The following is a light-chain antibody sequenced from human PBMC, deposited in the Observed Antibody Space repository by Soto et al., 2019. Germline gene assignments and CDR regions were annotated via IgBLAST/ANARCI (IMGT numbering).Light chain of an antibody. V-gene: IGKV2-30*01. Sequence: DVVMTQSPLSLPVTLGQPASISCRSTQSLIFIDGDTYLNWFQQRPGQSPRRLIYKVSNRDSGVPDRFRGSGSCTDFTLQISRVEAEDVGIYYCMQGAHWPPTFGQGTKVEI. CDR1: QSLIFIDGDTY. J-gene: IGKJ1*01. CDR3: MQGAHWPPT. CDR2: KVS.